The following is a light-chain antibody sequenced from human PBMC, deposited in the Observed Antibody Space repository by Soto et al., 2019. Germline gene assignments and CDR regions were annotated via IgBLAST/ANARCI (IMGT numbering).Light chain of an antibody. CDR1: QGISSY. CDR2: AAS. J-gene: IGKJ1*01. CDR3: QKYYSAPET. V-gene: IGKV1-27*01. Sequence: DIQMTQSPSSLSASVGDRVTITCRASQGISSYLAWYQQKPGKVPKVLIYAASTLHSGVPSRFSGSGSGTEFTLTISNAQPEDVATYYCQKYYSAPETFGQGTKVEIK.